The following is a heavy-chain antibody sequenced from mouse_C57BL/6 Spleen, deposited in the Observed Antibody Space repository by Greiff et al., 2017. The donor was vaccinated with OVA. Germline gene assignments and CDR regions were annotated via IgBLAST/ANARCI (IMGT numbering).Heavy chain of an antibody. Sequence: DVQLQESGPGLVKPSQSLSLTCSVTGYSITSGYYWNWIRQFPGNKLEWMGYISYDGSNNYHPSLKNRISITRDTSKNQFFLKLNSVTTEDTATDYCARGAAQAAPGGWFAYWGHGTLVTVSA. V-gene: IGHV3-6*01. D-gene: IGHD3-2*02. CDR3: ARGAAQAAPGGWFAY. CDR1: GYSITSGYY. CDR2: ISYDGSN. J-gene: IGHJ3*01.